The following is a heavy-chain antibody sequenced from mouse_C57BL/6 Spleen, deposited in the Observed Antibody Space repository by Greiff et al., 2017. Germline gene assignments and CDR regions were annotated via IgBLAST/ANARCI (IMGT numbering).Heavy chain of an antibody. CDR2: ISSGSSTI. CDR3: ARYGKDY. V-gene: IGHV5-17*01. J-gene: IGHJ2*01. D-gene: IGHD2-1*01. CDR1: GYTFSDYG. Sequence: DVHLVEPGGGLVKPGGSLKLSCAASGYTFSDYGMHWVRQGPGKGLEWVAYISSGSSTIYYADTVKGRFTIARDKAKNTLFMQMTSLRSEDTAMYYCARYGKDYWGQGTTLTVSS.